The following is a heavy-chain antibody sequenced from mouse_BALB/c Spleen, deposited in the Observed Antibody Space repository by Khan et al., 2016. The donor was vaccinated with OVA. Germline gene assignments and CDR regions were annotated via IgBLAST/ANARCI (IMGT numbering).Heavy chain of an antibody. CDR1: GYSITSDYA. CDR2: ISYSGNT. CDR3: ARVYRGDFDY. V-gene: IGHV3-2*02. Sequence: EVKLEVSGPGLVKPSQSLSLTCTVTGYSITSDYAWNWIRQFPGNKLEWMGFISYSGNTNYNPSLKSRISINRDTSKNQFFLHLNSVTTEDTATYYFARVYRGDFDYWGQGTTLTVSS. J-gene: IGHJ2*01. D-gene: IGHD2-14*01.